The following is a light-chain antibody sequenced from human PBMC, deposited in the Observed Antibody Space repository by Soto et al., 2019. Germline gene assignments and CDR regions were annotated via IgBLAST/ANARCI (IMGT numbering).Light chain of an antibody. J-gene: IGKJ2*01. V-gene: IGKV1-39*01. Sequence: DIQMTQSPSSLSASVGDSVTITGRASQTITRYLNWYKQKPGKPPKFLIHGSSILQSGVPSRLSGSGAGTEFTLTFKGLQPEDFATCYCQQRYTTPYTFGQGTKLELK. CDR3: QQRYTTPYT. CDR2: GSS. CDR1: QTITRY.